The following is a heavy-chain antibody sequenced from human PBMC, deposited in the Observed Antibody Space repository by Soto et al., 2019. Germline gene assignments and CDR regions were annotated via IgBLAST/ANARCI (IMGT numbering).Heavy chain of an antibody. D-gene: IGHD3-10*01. CDR1: GGSISSGGYY. J-gene: IGHJ4*02. V-gene: IGHV4-31*03. Sequence: QVQLQESGPGLVKPSQTLSLTCTVSGGSISSGGYYWSWIRQHPGKGLEGIGYIYYSGSTYYNPSLKSRVTISVDTSKNQFSLKLSSVTAADTAVYYCASETRGYYGSGAIDYWGQGTLVTVSS. CDR3: ASETRGYYGSGAIDY. CDR2: IYYSGST.